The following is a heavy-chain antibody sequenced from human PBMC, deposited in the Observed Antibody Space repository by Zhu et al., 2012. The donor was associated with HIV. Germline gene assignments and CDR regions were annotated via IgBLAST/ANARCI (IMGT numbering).Heavy chain of an antibody. CDR2: IKSLWGAV. CDR3: TRPNIFXSGEGPVIIAETFPGNT. Sequence: QVQLVQSGAVIKTPGSSVKISCRASGYNFRDYSIHWVRLIPDKGFEWIGWIKSLWGAVSYARQLQGRVSMTRQLSQDPDDPDWGVAYMEFSGLTPATRPNIFXSGEGPVIIAETFPGNTGGQGTVVVVSS. D-gene: IGHD2/OR15-2a*01. CDR1: GYNFRDYS. V-gene: IGHV1-2*02. J-gene: IGHJ1*01.